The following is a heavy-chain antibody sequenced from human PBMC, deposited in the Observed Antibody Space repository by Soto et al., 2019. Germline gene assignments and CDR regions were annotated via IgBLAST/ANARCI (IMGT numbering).Heavy chain of an antibody. CDR1: GFTFNNYW. CDR2: INEDGSQR. J-gene: IGHJ4*02. V-gene: IGHV3-7*05. CDR3: ARFSRSHDTEY. Sequence: EEQLVESGGGLVQPGGSLTLSCRTPGFTFNNYWMSWLRQAPGKGLEWVANINEDGSQRYYVDSVKGRFTFSRDNAKTSLYLQMNTLRVDYRALYYWARFSRSHDTEYWGQGTLVSVSS.